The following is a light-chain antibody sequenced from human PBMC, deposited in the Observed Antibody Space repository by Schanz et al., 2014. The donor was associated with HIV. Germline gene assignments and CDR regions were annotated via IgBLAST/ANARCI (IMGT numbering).Light chain of an antibody. CDR1: SSNIGAGYD. Sequence: QSVLTQPPSVSGAPGQRVTISCTGSSSNIGAGYDVHWYQQLPGTAPKLLIYGNSNRPSGVPDRFSGSKSGTSASLAITGLQAEDEADYYCSSYTGTSNLSVLFGGGTKLTVL. J-gene: IGLJ2*01. CDR2: GNS. V-gene: IGLV1-40*01. CDR3: SSYTGTSNLSVL.